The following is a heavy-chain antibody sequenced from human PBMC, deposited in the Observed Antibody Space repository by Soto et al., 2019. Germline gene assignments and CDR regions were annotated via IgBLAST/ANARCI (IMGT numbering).Heavy chain of an antibody. D-gene: IGHD4-17*01. CDR1: GFTFSSYW. CDR2: INSDGSST. V-gene: IGHV3-74*01. Sequence: EVQLVESGGGLVQPGGSLRLSCAASGFTFSSYWMHWVHQAPGKGLMWVSRINSDGSSTAHADSVTGRFTISRDNAKNTLNLQMNSLGGEDTGVYYCARSTVTTWGYYYYGMDVWGQGTTVTVSS. J-gene: IGHJ6*02. CDR3: ARSTVTTWGYYYYGMDV.